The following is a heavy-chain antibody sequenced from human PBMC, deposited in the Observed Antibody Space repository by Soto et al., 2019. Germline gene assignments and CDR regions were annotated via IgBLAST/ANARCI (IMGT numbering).Heavy chain of an antibody. CDR1: GFTFSNAW. CDR2: ISSSSTTI. CDR3: ARGYYDSSGYYWVFDY. D-gene: IGHD3-22*01. Sequence: PGGSLRLSCAASGFTFSNAWMNWVRQAPGKGLEWVSYISSSSTTIYYADSVKGRFTISRDNAKNSLYLQMNSLRAEDTAVYYCARGYYDSSGYYWVFDYWGQGTLVTVSS. J-gene: IGHJ4*02. V-gene: IGHV3-48*01.